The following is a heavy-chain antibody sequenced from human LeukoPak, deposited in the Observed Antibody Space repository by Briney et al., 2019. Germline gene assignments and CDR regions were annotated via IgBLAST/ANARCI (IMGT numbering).Heavy chain of an antibody. Sequence: SETLSLTYAVYGGSFSGYYWSWIRQPPGKGLEWIGEINHSGSTNYNPSLKSRVTISVDTSKNQFSLKLSSVTAADTAVYYCARGADYYDSSGPPRIPYYFDYWGQGTLVTVSS. V-gene: IGHV4-34*01. CDR3: ARGADYYDSSGPPRIPYYFDY. CDR1: GGSFSGYY. CDR2: INHSGST. D-gene: IGHD3-22*01. J-gene: IGHJ4*02.